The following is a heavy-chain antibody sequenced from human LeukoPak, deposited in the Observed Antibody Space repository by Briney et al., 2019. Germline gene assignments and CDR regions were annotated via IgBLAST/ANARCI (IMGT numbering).Heavy chain of an antibody. Sequence: TLSLTCTVSGGSISSGGYYWSWIRQHPGKGLEWIGYIYYSGSTYYNPSLKSRVTISVDTSKNQFSLKLSSVTAADTAVYYCARGGNDFWSGYYSNGYYYYMDVWGKGTTVTVSS. CDR1: GGSISSGGYY. J-gene: IGHJ6*03. CDR2: IYYSGST. CDR3: ARGGNDFWSGYYSNGYYYYMDV. D-gene: IGHD3-3*01. V-gene: IGHV4-31*03.